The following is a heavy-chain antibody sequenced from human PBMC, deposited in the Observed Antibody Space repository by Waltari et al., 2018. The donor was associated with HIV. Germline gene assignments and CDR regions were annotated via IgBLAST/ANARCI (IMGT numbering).Heavy chain of an antibody. CDR3: ARQMTFYDAFDV. Sequence: QVQMVQSRAEVKKPGASVKVSCKTHGFSLTGYYIHWVRQAPGQGLEWMGWIYSNTGDTNYGLQFEGRVTMTRDTSMRTAYMELRTLRSDDTALYYCARQMTFYDAFDVWGQGTVVTVSS. J-gene: IGHJ3*01. V-gene: IGHV1-2*02. CDR1: GFSLTGYY. CDR2: IYSNTGDT.